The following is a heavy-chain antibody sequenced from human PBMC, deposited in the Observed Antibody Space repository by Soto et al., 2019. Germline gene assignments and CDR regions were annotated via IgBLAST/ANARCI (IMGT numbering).Heavy chain of an antibody. Sequence: QLQLVQSGTEVKKPGSSVTVSCKASGGTFGNYAINWLRQAPGQGLQWMGDISPMFHKANYEQTFQGRVSITADESTNTVYMELSSLRSEDTALYYCARAVEVHTPVFGSGGQRSLVTVSS. J-gene: IGHJ4*02. CDR3: ARAVEVHTPVFGS. CDR2: ISPMFHKA. V-gene: IGHV1-69*01. D-gene: IGHD2-2*01. CDR1: GGTFGNYA.